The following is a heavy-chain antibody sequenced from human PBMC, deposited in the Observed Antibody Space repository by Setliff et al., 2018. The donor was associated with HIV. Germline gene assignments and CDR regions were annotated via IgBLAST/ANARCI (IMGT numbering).Heavy chain of an antibody. CDR2: IYSEDYGGNT. D-gene: IGHD3-16*02. CDR1: GFTFSNYA. Sequence: GSLRLSCAASGFTFSNYAMSWVRQAPGKGLEWVSVIYSEDYGGNTHYADSVKGRFTISRDNAKKSLYLQMDSLRADDTAVYYCARELYREWDYWGQGTLVTVSS. CDR3: ARELYREWDY. J-gene: IGHJ4*02. V-gene: IGHV3-23*03.